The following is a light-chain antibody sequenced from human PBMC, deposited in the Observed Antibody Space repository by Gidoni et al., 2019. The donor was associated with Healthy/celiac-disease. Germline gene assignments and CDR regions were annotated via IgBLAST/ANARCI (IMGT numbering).Light chain of an antibody. CDR1: QDISNY. J-gene: IGKJ1*01. CDR3: QQYDNLPT. CDR2: DAS. Sequence: DIQMTQSPSSLSASVVDRVTITCQAMQDISNYLNWYQKKPGKAPKLLIYDASNVETGVPSRCSGSGSGTDFTFTISSLQHEDIATYYCQQYDNLPTFGQGTKVEIK. V-gene: IGKV1-33*01.